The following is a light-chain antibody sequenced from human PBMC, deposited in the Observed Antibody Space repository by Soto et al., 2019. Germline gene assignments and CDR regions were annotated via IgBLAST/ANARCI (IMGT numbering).Light chain of an antibody. V-gene: IGLV2-14*02. CDR2: EVS. Sequence: QSALTQPASVSGSPGQSITISCTGTSSDVGSYNLVSWYQQHPGKAPKLMIYEVSKRPSGVSNRFSGSKSGNTASLTISGLQAEDEADYYCCSYTSSSTLKVFGTGTKVTVL. CDR3: CSYTSSSTLKV. CDR1: SSDVGSYNL. J-gene: IGLJ1*01.